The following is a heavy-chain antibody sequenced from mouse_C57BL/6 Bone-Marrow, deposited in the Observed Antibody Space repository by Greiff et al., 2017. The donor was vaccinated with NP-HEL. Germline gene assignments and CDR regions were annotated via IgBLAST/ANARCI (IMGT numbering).Heavy chain of an antibody. CDR2: IYPGSGST. V-gene: IGHV1-55*01. CDR1: GYTFTSYW. D-gene: IGHD1-1*01. CDR3: ASRTTVVARDY. J-gene: IGHJ2*01. Sequence: VQLQQPGAELVKPGASVKMSCKASGYTFTSYWITWVKQRPGQGLEWIGDIYPGSGSTNYNEKFKSKATLTVDKSSSTAYMQLSSLTSEDAAVYCCASRTTVVARDYWGQGTTLTVS.